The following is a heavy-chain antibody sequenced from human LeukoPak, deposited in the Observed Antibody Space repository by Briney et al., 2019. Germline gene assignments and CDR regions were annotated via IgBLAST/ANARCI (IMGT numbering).Heavy chain of an antibody. CDR2: VYYTGST. J-gene: IGHJ6*03. CDR3: ARGTSVVPPYYYYYMDV. D-gene: IGHD4-23*01. V-gene: IGHV4-59*12. Sequence: SETLSLTCTVSGGYISSYYWSWIRQPPGEGLEWIGYVYYTGSTNYNPSLKSRVSISVDTSKNQFSLKLSSVTAADTAVYYCARGTSVVPPYYYYYMDVWGKGTTVTISS. CDR1: GGYISSYY.